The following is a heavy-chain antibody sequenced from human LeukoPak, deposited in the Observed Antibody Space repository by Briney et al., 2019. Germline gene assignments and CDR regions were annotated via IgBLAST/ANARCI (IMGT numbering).Heavy chain of an antibody. CDR3: ARDGDYGSGSYDY. J-gene: IGHJ4*02. CDR1: GGSISSSNW. D-gene: IGHD3-10*01. V-gene: IGHV4-4*02. CDR2: IYHSGST. Sequence: PSGTLSLTCAVSGGSISSSNWWSWVRQPPGKGLEWIGEIYHSGSTNYNPSLKSRVTISVDKSKNQFSLKLSSVTAADTAVYYCARDGDYGSGSYDYWGQGTLVTVSS.